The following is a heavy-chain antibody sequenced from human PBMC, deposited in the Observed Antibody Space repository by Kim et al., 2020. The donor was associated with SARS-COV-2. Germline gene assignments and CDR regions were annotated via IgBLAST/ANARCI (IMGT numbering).Heavy chain of an antibody. V-gene: IGHV3-23*01. CDR2: ISGHGRDT. CDR1: GFSLSNTA. J-gene: IGHJ6*02. CDR3: AKDVWDYSGMDA. D-gene: IGHD1-26*01. Sequence: GGSLRLSCAVSGFSLSNTAMNWVRQAPGKGLEWVSAISGHGRDTYYGDSVKGRLTISRDTSKNTLYLQMNSLRAEDTAVYYCAKDVWDYSGMDAWGQGTTVNVSS.